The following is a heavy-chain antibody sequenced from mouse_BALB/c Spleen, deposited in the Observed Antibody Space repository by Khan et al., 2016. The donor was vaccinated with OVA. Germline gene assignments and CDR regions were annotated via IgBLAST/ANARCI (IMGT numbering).Heavy chain of an antibody. J-gene: IGHJ3*01. CDR1: GYIFIDYN. D-gene: IGHD1-3*01. CDR2: ISPGSGNT. Sequence: QVQLKQSGTELARPGASVKLSCKASGYIFIDYNINWVKQRTGQGLEWIGEISPGSGNTYYNEKFKGKATLTADKSSSTAYMQLSSLTSEDSAVYFCAREWGSLFAYWGQGTLITVSA. V-gene: IGHV1-77*01. CDR3: AREWGSLFAY.